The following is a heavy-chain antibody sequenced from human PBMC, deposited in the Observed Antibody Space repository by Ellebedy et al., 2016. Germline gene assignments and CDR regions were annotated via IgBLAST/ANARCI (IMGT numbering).Heavy chain of an antibody. D-gene: IGHD6-13*01. Sequence: GESLKISXAASGFTFSSYGMHWVRQAPGKGLEWVAVIWYDGSNKYYADSVKGRFTISRDNSQNTLFLQMNSLRAEDTAIYYCTKDQAYGTGWYGTSRDWGQGTLVTVSS. CDR2: IWYDGSNK. CDR3: TKDQAYGTGWYGTSRD. J-gene: IGHJ4*02. V-gene: IGHV3-33*06. CDR1: GFTFSSYG.